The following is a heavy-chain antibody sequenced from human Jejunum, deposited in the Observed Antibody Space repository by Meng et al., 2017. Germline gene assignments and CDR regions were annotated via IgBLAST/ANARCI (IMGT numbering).Heavy chain of an antibody. Sequence: QVQLVQSGAEVKKPGATVKVSCKASGYTFTSFAITWVRQAPGQGLEWMGWINGDNGDTNNQQNSQGRLIMTTDTSTSTAYMELRSLRSDDTAVYYCARTLPHSSGDKRGLDYWGQGTLVTVSS. CDR3: ARTLPHSSGDKRGLDY. J-gene: IGHJ4*02. D-gene: IGHD1-26*01. CDR1: GYTFTSFA. CDR2: INGDNGDT. V-gene: IGHV1-18*01.